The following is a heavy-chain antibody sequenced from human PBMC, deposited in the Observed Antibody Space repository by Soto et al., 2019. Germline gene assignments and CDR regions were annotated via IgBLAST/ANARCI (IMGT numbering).Heavy chain of an antibody. CDR3: ARVHVMVVAGSTFDY. V-gene: IGHV4-38-2*02. J-gene: IGHJ4*03. D-gene: IGHD6-19*01. CDR2: IYHGGTT. CDR1: GDSISSGSY. Sequence: SETLSLTCTVSGDSISSGSYWGWIRQPPGEGPEWIASIYHGGTTFYNPSLKSRVSISVDTSKNQFSLSLTSVTAADTATYYCARVHVMVVAGSTFDYWGPGTPVTVSS.